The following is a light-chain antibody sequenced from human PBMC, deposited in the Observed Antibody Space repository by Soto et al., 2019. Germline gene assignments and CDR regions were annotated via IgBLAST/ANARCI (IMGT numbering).Light chain of an antibody. CDR3: SSYGGSTNFVL. CDR2: EVT. V-gene: IGLV2-8*01. CDR1: SSDVGGHKF. Sequence: HSALTQPPSASGSLGHSVTISCTGTSSDVGGHKFVSWYQQHPGKAPKLIIYEVTQRPSGVPHRFSGSKSDSTASLTVSGLQAEDEADYYCSSYGGSTNFVLFGGGTKLTVL. J-gene: IGLJ3*02.